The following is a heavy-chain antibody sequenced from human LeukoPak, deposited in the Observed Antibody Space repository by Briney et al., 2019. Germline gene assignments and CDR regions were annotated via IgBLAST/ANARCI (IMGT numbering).Heavy chain of an antibody. CDR1: GFTFSNAW. J-gene: IGHJ3*02. V-gene: IGHV3-15*01. CDR3: AKDIAVAGTVAFDI. CDR2: IKSKTDGGTT. D-gene: IGHD6-19*01. Sequence: PGGSLRLSCAASGFTFSNAWMSWVRQAPGKGLEWVGRIKSKTDGGTTDYAAPVKGRFTISRDDSKNTLYLQMNSLKTEDTAVYYCAKDIAVAGTVAFDIWGQGTMVTVSS.